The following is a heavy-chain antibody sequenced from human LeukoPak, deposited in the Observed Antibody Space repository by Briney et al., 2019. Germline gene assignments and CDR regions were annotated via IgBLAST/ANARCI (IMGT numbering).Heavy chain of an antibody. Sequence: SETLSLTCTVSGGSISSSSNYWGWIRQPPGKGLEWIGSIYYSGSTYYNPSLKSRVTISVDTSKNQFSLKLSSVTAADTAVYYCARKGDIWSGYYQTTFVYWGQGTLVTVSS. D-gene: IGHD3-3*01. CDR3: ARKGDIWSGYYQTTFVY. CDR1: GGSISSSSNY. CDR2: IYYSGST. V-gene: IGHV4-39*01. J-gene: IGHJ4*02.